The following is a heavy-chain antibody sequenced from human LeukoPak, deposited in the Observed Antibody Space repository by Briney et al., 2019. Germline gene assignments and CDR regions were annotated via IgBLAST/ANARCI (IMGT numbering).Heavy chain of an antibody. D-gene: IGHD1-1*01. CDR3: ARGNWNDWFDP. J-gene: IGHJ5*02. Sequence: SETLSLTCAVYGGSFSGYYGSWIRLPPGKGLEWTGEINHSGSTNYNPSLKSRVTISVDTSKSQFSLRLSSVTAADTAVYYCARGNWNDWFDPWGQGTLVTAAS. CDR2: INHSGST. CDR1: GGSFSGYY. V-gene: IGHV4-34*01.